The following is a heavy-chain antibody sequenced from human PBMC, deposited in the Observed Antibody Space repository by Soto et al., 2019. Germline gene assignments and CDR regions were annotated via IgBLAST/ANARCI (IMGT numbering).Heavy chain of an antibody. CDR2: ISWDGGST. CDR1: GFTFDDYT. V-gene: IGHV3-43*01. J-gene: IGHJ6*02. Sequence: GGFLRLSCAASGFTFDDYTMHWVRQAPGKGLEWVSLISWDGGSTYYADSVKGRFTISRDNSKNSLYLQMNSLRAEDTAVYYCARDPVGSNYYYYYGMDVWGQGTTVNVSS. CDR3: ARDPVGSNYYYYYGMDV. D-gene: IGHD3-10*01.